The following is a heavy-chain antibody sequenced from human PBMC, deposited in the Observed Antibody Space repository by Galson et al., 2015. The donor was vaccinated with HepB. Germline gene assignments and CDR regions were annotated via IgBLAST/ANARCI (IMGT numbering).Heavy chain of an antibody. CDR1: GGSISSGGYY. V-gene: IGHV4-31*03. CDR2: IYYSGST. D-gene: IGHD3-22*01. CDR3: AREVASSGYYVDY. J-gene: IGHJ4*02. Sequence: TLSLTCTVSGGSISSGGYYWSWIRQHPGKGLEWIGYIYYSGSTYYNPSLKSRVTISVDTSKNQSSLKLSSVTAADTAVYYCAREVASSGYYVDYWGQGTLVTVSS.